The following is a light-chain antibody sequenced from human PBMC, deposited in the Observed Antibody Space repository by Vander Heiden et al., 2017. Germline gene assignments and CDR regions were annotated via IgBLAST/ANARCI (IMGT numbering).Light chain of an antibody. Sequence: QSVLTQPPPVTAAPGHKATIPFSGSNSNVGNNYVSWYQHLPGTAPKLLIYDNNKRPSGIPDRFSGSKSGTSATLGITGLQTGDEADYYCGTWDSSLSAVVFGGGSKLTVL. CDR3: GTWDSSLSAVV. CDR2: DNN. CDR1: NSNVGNNY. J-gene: IGLJ2*01. V-gene: IGLV1-51*01.